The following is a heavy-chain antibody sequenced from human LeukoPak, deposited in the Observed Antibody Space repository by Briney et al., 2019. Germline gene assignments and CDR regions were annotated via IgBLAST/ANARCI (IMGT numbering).Heavy chain of an antibody. CDR1: GGSISSGGYY. D-gene: IGHD6-13*01. CDR2: IYYSGST. CDR3: ATALNSSNWPYIDY. Sequence: PSQTLSLTCTVSGGSISSGGYYWSWIRQHPGKGLEWIGYIYYSGSTYYNPSLKSRVTISVDTSKNQFSLKLSSVTAADTAVYYCATALNSSNWPYIDYWGQGTLVTVSS. V-gene: IGHV4-31*03. J-gene: IGHJ4*02.